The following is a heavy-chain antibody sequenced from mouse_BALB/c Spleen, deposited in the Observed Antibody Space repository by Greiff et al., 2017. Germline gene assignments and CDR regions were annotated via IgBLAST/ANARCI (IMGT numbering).Heavy chain of an antibody. CDR3: ARDSSGYAMDY. CDR2: ISNLAYSI. CDR1: GFTFSDYG. D-gene: IGHD3-1*01. J-gene: IGHJ4*01. V-gene: IGHV5-15*02. Sequence: EVKLEESGGGLVQPGGSRKLSCAASGFTFSDYGMAWVRQAPGKGPEWVAFISNLAYSIYYADTVTGRFTISRENAKNTLYLEMSSLRSEDTAMYYCARDSSGYAMDYWGQGTSVTVSS.